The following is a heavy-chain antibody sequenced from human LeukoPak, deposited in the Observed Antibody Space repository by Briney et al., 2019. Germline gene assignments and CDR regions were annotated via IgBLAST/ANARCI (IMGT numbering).Heavy chain of an antibody. CDR2: FIPILGTA. D-gene: IGHD3-3*01. J-gene: IGHJ6*04. V-gene: IGHV1-69*10. CDR3: AGIPVFGVVLHQEPV. Sequence: ASVKVSCKAFGGTFSSYAISWVRQAPGQGLEWMGVFIPILGTANSTQKFQDRVTITADISTNTVYMELSSLRSEDTAVYFCAGIPVFGVVLHQEPVWGKGTTVTVSS. CDR1: GGTFSSYA.